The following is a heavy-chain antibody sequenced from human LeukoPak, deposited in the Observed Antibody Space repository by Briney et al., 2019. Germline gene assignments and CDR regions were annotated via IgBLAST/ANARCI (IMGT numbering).Heavy chain of an antibody. V-gene: IGHV3-48*04. Sequence: GGSLRLSCAASRFTFSRYAMNWVRQAPGKGLEWVSYISSSSNTIYYADSVKGRFTISRDNAKNSLYLQLNSLRAEDTAVYYCAREGYGGNSDAFDIWGQGTMVTVFS. CDR2: ISSSSNTI. D-gene: IGHD4-23*01. J-gene: IGHJ3*02. CDR3: AREGYGGNSDAFDI. CDR1: RFTFSRYA.